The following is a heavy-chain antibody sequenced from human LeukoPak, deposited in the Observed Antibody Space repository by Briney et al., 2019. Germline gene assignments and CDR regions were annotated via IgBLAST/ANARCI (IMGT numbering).Heavy chain of an antibody. CDR1: GFTFSSYD. J-gene: IGHJ4*02. CDR2: IGTAGDT. Sequence: GGSLRLSCAASGFTFSSYDMHWVRQATGKGLEWVSAIGTAGDTYYPGSVKGRFTISRENAKNSLYLQMNSLRAGDTAVYYCARGSITMVRGVIQPDTPFDYWGQGTLVTVSS. D-gene: IGHD3-10*01. V-gene: IGHV3-13*01. CDR3: ARGSITMVRGVIQPDTPFDY.